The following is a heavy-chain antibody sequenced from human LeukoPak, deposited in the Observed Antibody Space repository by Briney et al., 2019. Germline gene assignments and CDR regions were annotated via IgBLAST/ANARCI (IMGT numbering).Heavy chain of an antibody. CDR3: ASARLAYCGGDCYSSAFDI. V-gene: IGHV4-4*02. CDR2: IYHSGST. CDR1: GGSISSSNW. D-gene: IGHD2-21*02. Sequence: SETLSLTCAVSGGSISSSNWWSWVRQPPGKGPEWIGEIYHSGSTNYNPSLKSRVTISVDKSKNQFSLKLSSVTAADTAVYYCASARLAYCGGDCYSSAFDIWGQGTMVTVSS. J-gene: IGHJ3*02.